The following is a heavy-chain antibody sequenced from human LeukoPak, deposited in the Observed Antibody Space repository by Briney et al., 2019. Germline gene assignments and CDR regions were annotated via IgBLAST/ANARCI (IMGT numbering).Heavy chain of an antibody. CDR2: ISSSSSYI. V-gene: IGHV3-21*01. CDR1: GFTFSSYS. Sequence: GGSLRLSCAASGFTFSSYSMNWVRQAPGKGLEWVSSISSSSSYIYYVDSVKGRFTISRDNAKNSLYLQMNSLRAGDTAVYYCARLSSGWYNWFDPWGQGTLVTVSS. D-gene: IGHD6-19*01. CDR3: ARLSSGWYNWFDP. J-gene: IGHJ5*02.